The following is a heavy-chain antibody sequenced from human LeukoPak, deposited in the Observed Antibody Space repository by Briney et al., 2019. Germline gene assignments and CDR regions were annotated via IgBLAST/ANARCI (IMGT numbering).Heavy chain of an antibody. V-gene: IGHV1-69*13. CDR2: ITRIFGTT. CDR1: GYTFTGYY. Sequence: ASVKVSCKASGYTFTGYYMHWVRQAPGQGLEWMGGITRIFGTTNYAQKFQGRITITADESTRTAYMELSSLRSEDTAVYYCARGVAVVGAAINYYYYGLDVWGQGTTVTVSS. CDR3: ARGVAVVGAAINYYYYGLDV. D-gene: IGHD2-15*01. J-gene: IGHJ6*02.